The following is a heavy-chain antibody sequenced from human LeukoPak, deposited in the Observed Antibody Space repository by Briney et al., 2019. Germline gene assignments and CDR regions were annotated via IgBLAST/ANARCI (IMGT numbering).Heavy chain of an antibody. CDR2: IIPIFGTA. Sequence: SVKVSCKASGGTFSSYAISWVRQAPGQGLEWMGGIIPIFGTANYAQKFQGRVTITADESTSTAYMELSSLRSEDTAVYYCARGVAPSRGIAAAGYFGYYYYGMDVWGQGTTVTVSS. J-gene: IGHJ6*01. CDR3: ARGVAPSRGIAAAGYFGYYYYGMDV. D-gene: IGHD6-13*01. CDR1: GGTFSSYA. V-gene: IGHV1-69*13.